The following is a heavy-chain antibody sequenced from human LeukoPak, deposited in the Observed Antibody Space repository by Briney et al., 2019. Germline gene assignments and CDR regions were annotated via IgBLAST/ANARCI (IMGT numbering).Heavy chain of an antibody. CDR3: ASACSGGSCFDAFDI. D-gene: IGHD2-15*01. Sequence: GGSPRLSCAASGFTVSSNYMSWVRQAPGKGLEWVSVIYSGGSTYYADSVKGRFTISRDNSKNTLYLQMNSLRAEDTAVYYCASACSGGSCFDAFDIWGQGTMVTVSS. CDR1: GFTVSSNY. J-gene: IGHJ3*02. V-gene: IGHV3-66*01. CDR2: IYSGGST.